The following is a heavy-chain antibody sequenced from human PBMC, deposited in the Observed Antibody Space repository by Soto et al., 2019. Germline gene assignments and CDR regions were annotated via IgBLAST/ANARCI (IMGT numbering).Heavy chain of an antibody. V-gene: IGHV4-39*01. J-gene: IGHJ5*02. CDR2: IYYSGST. Sequence: PSETLSLTCTVSGGSISSSSYYWGWIRQPPGKGLEWIGSIYYSGSTYYNPSLKSRVTISVDTSKNHFSLKLSSVTAADTAVYYCASKVRSWFDPWGQGTLVTVSS. D-gene: IGHD3-3*01. CDR1: GGSISSSSYY. CDR3: ASKVRSWFDP.